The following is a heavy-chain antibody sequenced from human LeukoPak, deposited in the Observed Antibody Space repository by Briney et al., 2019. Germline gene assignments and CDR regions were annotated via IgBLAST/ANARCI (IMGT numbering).Heavy chain of an antibody. CDR2: INPNSGGT. Sequence: PGASVKVSCKASGYIFTDYYMYWVRQAPGQGPEWMGWINPNSGGTNYAQKFQGRVTMTRDTSTSTAYMELSSLRSEDTAVYYCAGEEGTNIENAFDIWGQGTMVTVSS. J-gene: IGHJ3*02. V-gene: IGHV1-2*02. CDR1: GYIFTDYY. D-gene: IGHD1-1*01. CDR3: AGEEGTNIENAFDI.